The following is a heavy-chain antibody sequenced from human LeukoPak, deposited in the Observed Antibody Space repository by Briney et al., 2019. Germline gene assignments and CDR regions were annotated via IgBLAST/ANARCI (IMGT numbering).Heavy chain of an antibody. Sequence: GESLKISCMASGYPFNIYWIAWGRQMPDKGLEWMGIVYPDNSKTIYDPSFQGQVTISADKSISTAYLQWSTLKASDTAMYYCTRLSGGSALRNDAFHIWGQGTMVTVSS. CDR1: GYPFNIYW. CDR2: VYPDNSKT. V-gene: IGHV5-51*01. D-gene: IGHD1-26*01. CDR3: TRLSGGSALRNDAFHI. J-gene: IGHJ3*02.